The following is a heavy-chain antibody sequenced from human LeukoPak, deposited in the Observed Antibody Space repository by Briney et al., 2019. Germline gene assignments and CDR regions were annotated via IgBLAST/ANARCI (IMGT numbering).Heavy chain of an antibody. CDR3: EKSPGYDPGSLYYFDY. J-gene: IGHJ4*02. D-gene: IGHD5-12*01. CDR1: GFTFDNYA. CDR2: ISWNSGSI. V-gene: IGHV3-9*01. Sequence: GRPLRLSCAASGFTFDNYARHWVRQAPGKGLEWVSCISWNSGSIGYADSVKGRFTISRDNAKNSLYLQMNSLSAEDTALYYCEKSPGYDPGSLYYFDYWGQGTLVTVSS.